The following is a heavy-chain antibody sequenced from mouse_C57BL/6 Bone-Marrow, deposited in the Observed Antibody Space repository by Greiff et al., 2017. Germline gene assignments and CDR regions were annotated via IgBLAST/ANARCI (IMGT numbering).Heavy chain of an antibody. Sequence: VQLQQSGAELVRPGASVKLSCKASGYTFTDYYINWVKQRPGQGLEWIARIYPGSGNTYYNEKLKGKATLTAEKSSSTAYMQLSSLTSEDSAVYFCAREGVYYYGSSWYFDVWGTGTTVTVSS. V-gene: IGHV1-76*01. D-gene: IGHD1-1*01. CDR2: IYPGSGNT. J-gene: IGHJ1*03. CDR1: GYTFTDYY. CDR3: AREGVYYYGSSWYFDV.